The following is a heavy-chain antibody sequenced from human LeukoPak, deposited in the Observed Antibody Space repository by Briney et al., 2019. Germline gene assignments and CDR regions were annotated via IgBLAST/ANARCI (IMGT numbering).Heavy chain of an antibody. D-gene: IGHD4-11*01. CDR3: ARDAGGAFGNYVNYFDY. Sequence: PGTSLRLSCAASGLILSSYGIHWVRQAPGKGLEWVAVIWYDGTNIYYGDSVKGRFSISRDNSKNTVYLQMDSQRAEDTAVYYCARDAGGAFGNYVNYFDYWGQGTLVTVSS. CDR1: GLILSSYG. J-gene: IGHJ4*02. CDR2: IWYDGTNI. V-gene: IGHV3-33*01.